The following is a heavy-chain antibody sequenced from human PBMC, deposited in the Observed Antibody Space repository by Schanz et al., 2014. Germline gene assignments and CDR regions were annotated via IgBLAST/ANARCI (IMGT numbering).Heavy chain of an antibody. CDR3: ASPSGYSDYGTYFDF. V-gene: IGHV3-23*04. Sequence: EQLAESGGGLVQPGGSLRLSCAASGFTFNSDAMTWVRQAPGKGLEWVSSISHSGGSKYYADSVEGRFTISRDNSRNTLYLQMNSLRTEDTAVYYCASPSGYSDYGTYFDFWGQGTLVTVSS. CDR1: GFTFNSDA. D-gene: IGHD5-12*01. J-gene: IGHJ4*02. CDR2: ISHSGGSK.